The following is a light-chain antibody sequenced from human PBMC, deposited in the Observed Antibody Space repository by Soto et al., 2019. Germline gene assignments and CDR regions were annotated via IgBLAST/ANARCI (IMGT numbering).Light chain of an antibody. J-gene: IGKJ4*01. V-gene: IGKV3-15*01. Sequence: EIVMTQSPATLSVSPGERATLSCRASQSVSTNLAWYQQKLGQAPRLLIFGTSTRATGIPARISGSGSGTEFTLTISSLQSEDFAVYYCQQYHNLPLTFGGGTKVEIK. CDR3: QQYHNLPLT. CDR2: GTS. CDR1: QSVSTN.